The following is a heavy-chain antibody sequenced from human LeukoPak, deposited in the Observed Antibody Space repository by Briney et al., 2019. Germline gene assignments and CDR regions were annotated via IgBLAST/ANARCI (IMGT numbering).Heavy chain of an antibody. CDR1: GGSIKGGGFF. V-gene: IGHV4-31*03. D-gene: IGHD6-13*01. CDR3: AREAGGSSSWYDFDY. Sequence: SQTLSLTCSVSGGSIKGGGFFWNWVRQHPGKGLEWIGHIYYSGSTSYNPSVKSRVTISVDTSKNQFSLKLTSVTAADTAMYYCAREAGGSSSWYDFDYWGQGTLVTVSS. J-gene: IGHJ4*02. CDR2: IYYSGST.